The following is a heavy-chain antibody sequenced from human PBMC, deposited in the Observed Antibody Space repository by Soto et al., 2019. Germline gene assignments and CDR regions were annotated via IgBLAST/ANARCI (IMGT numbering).Heavy chain of an antibody. CDR2: TRNSGGA. D-gene: IGHD6-19*01. CDR1: SGSVFSSNW. Sequence: QVQLQESGPGLVKPSGPLSLTCAVSSGSVFSSNWWSWVRLPPGKGREWIGETRNSGGANYNPSHKSRVTITVDRARNHRCLELSSGTAADTAVYYCASHLVMAGTRGFDHWGLGTLGTVSS. V-gene: IGHV4-4*02. CDR3: ASHLVMAGTRGFDH. J-gene: IGHJ4*02.